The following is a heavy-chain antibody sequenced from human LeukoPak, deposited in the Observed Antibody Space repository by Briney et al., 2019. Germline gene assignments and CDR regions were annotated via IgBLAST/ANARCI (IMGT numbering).Heavy chain of an antibody. CDR1: GYTFTGYY. V-gene: IGHV1-2*02. D-gene: IGHD2-2*01. CDR2: INPNSGGT. CDR3: AKDRSAAMPHPRDDNAFDI. J-gene: IGHJ3*02. Sequence: ASVKVSCKASGYTFTGYYMHWVRQAPGQGLEWMGWINPNSGGTNYAQKFQGRVTMTRDTSISTAYMELSRLRSDDTALYYCAKDRSAAMPHPRDDNAFDIWGQGTMVTVSS.